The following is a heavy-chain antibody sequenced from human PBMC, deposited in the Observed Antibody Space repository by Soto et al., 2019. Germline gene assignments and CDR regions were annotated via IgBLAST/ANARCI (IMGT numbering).Heavy chain of an antibody. CDR2: IKYSGTT. J-gene: IGHJ3*02. D-gene: IGHD1-26*01. V-gene: IGHV4-39*01. CDR3: ARHGITGSYYDAFDI. CDR1: GSAIRNSRCH. Sequence: SEPMSLTYTISGSAIRNSRCHWRWTRHAPVKGLELIVSIKYSGTTFYNPSLKSRVTLSVDTSKNQFALKLSSVTAAETAVYYCARHGITGSYYDAFDIWGQGTMVT.